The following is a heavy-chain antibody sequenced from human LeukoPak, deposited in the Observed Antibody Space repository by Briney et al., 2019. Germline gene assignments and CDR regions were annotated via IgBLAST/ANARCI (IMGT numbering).Heavy chain of an antibody. J-gene: IGHJ6*03. D-gene: IGHD4-11*01. CDR2: ISGSGGST. Sequence: GGSLRLSCAASGFTFSSYAMSWVRQAPGKGLEWVSAISGSGGSTYYADSVKGRFTISRDNSKNTLYLQMNSLRAEDTAVYYCAKDGTVTTFDLYYVDVWGKGTTVTVSS. CDR3: AKDGTVTTFDLYYVDV. V-gene: IGHV3-23*01. CDR1: GFTFSSYA.